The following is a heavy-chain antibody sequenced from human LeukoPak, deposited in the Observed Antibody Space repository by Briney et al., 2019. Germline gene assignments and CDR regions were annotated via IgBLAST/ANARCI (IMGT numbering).Heavy chain of an antibody. J-gene: IGHJ4*02. Sequence: GGSLRLSCAASGFTFSSYWMSWVRQAPGKGLEWVANIKQDGSEKYYVDSVKGRFTISRDNSKNTLYLQMNSLRAEDTAVYYCAKAPAYGDYLDYWGQGTLVTVSS. CDR3: AKAPAYGDYLDY. CDR2: IKQDGSEK. V-gene: IGHV3-7*03. D-gene: IGHD4-17*01. CDR1: GFTFSSYW.